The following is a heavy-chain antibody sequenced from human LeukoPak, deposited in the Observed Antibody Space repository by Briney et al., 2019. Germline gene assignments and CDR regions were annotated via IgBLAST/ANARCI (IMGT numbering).Heavy chain of an antibody. V-gene: IGHV1-18*04. J-gene: IGHJ1*01. D-gene: IGHD2-8*01. CDR1: GYTFTSYY. Sequence: ASVKVSCKASGYTFTSYYMHWVRQAPGQGLEWMGWISPYNGNTNYAQKLQGRVTMTSDTSTSTAYMELRSLRSDDTAVYYCASCHCTNGVCYGECEYFQHWGQGTLVTVSS. CDR2: ISPYNGNT. CDR3: ASCHCTNGVCYGECEYFQH.